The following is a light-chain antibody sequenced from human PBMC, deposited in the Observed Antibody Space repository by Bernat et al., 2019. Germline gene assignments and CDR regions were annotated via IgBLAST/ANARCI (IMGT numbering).Light chain of an antibody. CDR1: QVIGTY. J-gene: IGKJ5*01. V-gene: IGKV1-9*01. CDR2: GAS. CDR3: QQLNSYPIT. Sequence: DIQMTQSPSTLSASVGDRVTITCRASQVIGTYLAWYQQKPGKAPNLLIYGASTLQTGVPSRFSDSGSGTEFTLTISSLRPEDFATYHCQQLNSYPITFGQGTRLEIK.